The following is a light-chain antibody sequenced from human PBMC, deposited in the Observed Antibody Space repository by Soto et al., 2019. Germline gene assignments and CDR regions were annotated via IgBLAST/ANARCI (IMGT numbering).Light chain of an antibody. CDR3: QQTNSFPIT. V-gene: IGKV1D-12*01. CDR1: QDIRSW. J-gene: IGKJ5*01. Sequence: DIQMTQSPASVSASLGDRVSITCRASQDIRSWVAWHQQKPGEAPKLLIYGASSLQSGVRSRFSGSGSGTHFTLTISSLQPEDSAIYYCQQTNSFPITFGQGTRLELK. CDR2: GAS.